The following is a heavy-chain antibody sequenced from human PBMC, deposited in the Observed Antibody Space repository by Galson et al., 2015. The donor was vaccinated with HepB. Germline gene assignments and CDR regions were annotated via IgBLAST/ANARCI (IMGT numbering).Heavy chain of an antibody. J-gene: IGHJ4*02. D-gene: IGHD6-13*01. V-gene: IGHV3-30*18. CDR2: ISYDGSNK. CDR1: GFTFSSYG. Sequence: SLRLSCAASGFTFSSYGMHWVRQAPGKGLEWVAVISYDGSNKYYADSVKGRFTISRDNSKNTLYLQMNSLRAEDTAVYYCAKAPDSSWYPGAFDYWGQGTLVTVSS. CDR3: AKAPDSSWYPGAFDY.